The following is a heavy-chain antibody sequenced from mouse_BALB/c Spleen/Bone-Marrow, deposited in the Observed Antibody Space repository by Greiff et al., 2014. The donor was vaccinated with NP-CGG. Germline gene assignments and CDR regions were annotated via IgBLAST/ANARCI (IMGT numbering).Heavy chain of an antibody. V-gene: IGHV1-4*01. Sequence: QVQLQQSGAELARPGASVKMSCKASGYTFISYTMHWVKQRPGQGLEWIGYINPTSDYTNYNQKFKDKATLTADETSSTAYMQLSSLTSEDSAVYYCARGGGNYDYWGQGTTLTVSS. CDR2: INPTSDYT. D-gene: IGHD2-1*01. CDR3: ARGGGNYDY. CDR1: GYTFISYT. J-gene: IGHJ2*01.